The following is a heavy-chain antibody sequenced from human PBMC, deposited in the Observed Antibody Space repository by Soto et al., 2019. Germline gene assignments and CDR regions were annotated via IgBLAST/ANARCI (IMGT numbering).Heavy chain of an antibody. D-gene: IGHD2-15*01. J-gene: IGHJ5*02. Sequence: QLQLQESGSGLVKPSQTLSLTCAVSGGSISSGGYSWSWIRQPPGKGLEWIGYIYHSGSTYYNPSPKSRVTISVDRSKNQFSLKLSSVTAADTAVYYCARGTPRGYCSGGSCPSWFDPWGQGTLVTVSS. V-gene: IGHV4-30-2*01. CDR1: GGSISSGGYS. CDR2: IYHSGST. CDR3: ARGTPRGYCSGGSCPSWFDP.